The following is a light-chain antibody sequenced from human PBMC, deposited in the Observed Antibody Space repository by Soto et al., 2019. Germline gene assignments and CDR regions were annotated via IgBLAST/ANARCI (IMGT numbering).Light chain of an antibody. CDR1: SSDVGYYNF. J-gene: IGLJ3*02. Sequence: QSALTQPASVSGSPGQSITISCTGTSSDVGYYNFVSWYQHHPGKAPKLMISEVTNRPSGVSSRFAGSKSGNTASLTISGLQTEDEADYYCQSYDSTLSGLGWVFGGGTKLTVL. CDR2: EVT. V-gene: IGLV2-14*01. CDR3: QSYDSTLSGLGWV.